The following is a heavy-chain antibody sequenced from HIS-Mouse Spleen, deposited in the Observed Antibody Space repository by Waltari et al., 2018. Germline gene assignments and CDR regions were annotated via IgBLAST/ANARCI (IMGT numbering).Heavy chain of an antibody. J-gene: IGHJ4*02. D-gene: IGHD7-27*01. CDR2: ISYDGSNK. Sequence: QVQLVESVGGVVQPGRSLRLSCAASGFTFSSYGMHWVRQAPGKGLEWVAVISYDGSNKYYADSVKGRFTISRDNSKNTLYLQMNSLRAEDTAVYYCAKTTDLGMGYFDYWGQGTLVTVSS. CDR1: GFTFSSYG. V-gene: IGHV3-30*18. CDR3: AKTTDLGMGYFDY.